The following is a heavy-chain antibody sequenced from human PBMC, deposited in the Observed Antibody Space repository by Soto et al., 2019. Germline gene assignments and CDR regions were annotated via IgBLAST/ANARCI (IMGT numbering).Heavy chain of an antibody. V-gene: IGHV2-26*01. Sequence: QVTLRESGPVLVNPTETRTLTCTVSGFSLNNARMGVSWIRQPPGKALEWLAHIFSNDEKSYSTSLKSRLTISKDASKSQVVLTMTNMDPVDTATDYCARALRDTTYYYGMDVWGQGTTVTVSS. D-gene: IGHD1-26*01. CDR2: IFSNDEK. J-gene: IGHJ6*02. CDR3: ARALRDTTYYYGMDV. CDR1: GFSLNNARMG.